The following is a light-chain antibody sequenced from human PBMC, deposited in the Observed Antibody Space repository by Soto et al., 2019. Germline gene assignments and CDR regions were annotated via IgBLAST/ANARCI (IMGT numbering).Light chain of an antibody. Sequence: QSALTQPASVSGTPGQSITISCTGSSSDVGIYDFVSWYQHHPGRAPKLIVSEVSHRPSGVSNRFSGSKSGNTASLTISGLQSEDEAYYYCIAYTSDDVRYVFGTGTKLTVL. CDR1: SSDVGIYDF. CDR3: IAYTSDDVRYV. V-gene: IGLV2-14*01. J-gene: IGLJ1*01. CDR2: EVS.